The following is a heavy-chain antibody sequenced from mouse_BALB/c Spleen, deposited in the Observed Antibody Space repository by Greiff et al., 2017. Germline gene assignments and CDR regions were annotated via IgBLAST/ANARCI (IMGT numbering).Heavy chain of an antibody. CDR2: IYPGDGDT. J-gene: IGHJ4*01. CDR1: GYAFSSYW. CDR3: ARPNWHYAMDY. V-gene: IGHV1-80*01. D-gene: IGHD4-1*01. Sequence: QVQLKQSGAELVRPGSSVKISCKASGYAFSSYWMNWVKQRPGQGLEWIGQIYPGDGDTNYNGKFKGKATLTADKSSSTAYMQLSSLTSEDSAVYFCARPNWHYAMDYWGQGTSFTVSS.